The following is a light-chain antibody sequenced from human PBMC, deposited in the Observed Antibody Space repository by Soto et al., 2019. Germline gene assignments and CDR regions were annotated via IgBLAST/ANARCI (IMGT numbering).Light chain of an antibody. Sequence: EIVVTQSPATLSVSPGERATLSCRASQSISVNLAWYQHSPGQTPRLLMYDASTRATGIPDGFSGSGSGTEFTLTIISLQPEDFAVYYCQQYYKWPPSLFGQGTKVDIK. CDR3: QQYYKWPPSL. J-gene: IGKJ1*01. CDR2: DAS. V-gene: IGKV3-15*01. CDR1: QSISVN.